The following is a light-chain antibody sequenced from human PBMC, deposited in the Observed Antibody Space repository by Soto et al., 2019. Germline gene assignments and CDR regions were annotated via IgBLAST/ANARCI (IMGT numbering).Light chain of an antibody. CDR3: SSYTSSTTCDVV. CDR2: EVT. CDR1: SSDVSGHNY. J-gene: IGLJ2*01. Sequence: QSALTQPASVSGSPGQSITIACTGTSSDVSGHNYVSWYQQHPGTAPKLMIYEVTNRPSGVSNRFSGSKSGNTASLNISGLQADDEDDYYCSSYTSSTTCDVVFGGGTQLTVL. V-gene: IGLV2-14*01.